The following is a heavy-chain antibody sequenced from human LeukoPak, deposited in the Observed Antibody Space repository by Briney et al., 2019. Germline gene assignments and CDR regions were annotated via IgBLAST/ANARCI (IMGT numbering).Heavy chain of an antibody. D-gene: IGHD6-6*01. Sequence: QSGGSLRLSCAASGFTFDDYTMHWVRQAPGKGLEWVSLISWDGGSTYYADSVKGRFTISRDNSKNSLYLQMNSLRAEDTAVYYCAKISIACVSWGQGTLVTVSS. CDR1: GFTFDDYT. CDR3: AKISIACVS. J-gene: IGHJ4*02. V-gene: IGHV3-43*01. CDR2: ISWDGGST.